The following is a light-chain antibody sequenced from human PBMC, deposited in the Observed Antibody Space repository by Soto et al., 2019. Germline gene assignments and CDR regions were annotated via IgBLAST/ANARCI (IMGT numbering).Light chain of an antibody. CDR1: QSVSSY. CDR2: DAS. Sequence: EIVLTQSPATLSLSPGERATLSCRASQSVSSYLAWYQQKPGQAPRLLIYDASNRATGIPARFSGSGSGTDFTVTITSLEPEDFAVYYRQPCSNWPLLTVGGGTKVDIK. J-gene: IGKJ4*01. V-gene: IGKV3-11*01. CDR3: QPCSNWPLLT.